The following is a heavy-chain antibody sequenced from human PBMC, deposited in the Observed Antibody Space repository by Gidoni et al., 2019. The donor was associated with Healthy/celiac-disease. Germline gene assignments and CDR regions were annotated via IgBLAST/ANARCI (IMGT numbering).Heavy chain of an antibody. CDR2: ISYDGSNK. D-gene: IGHD6-13*01. CDR1: GFTFRSYA. J-gene: IGHJ4*02. Sequence: QVQLVESGGGVVQPGRSLRLSFAASGFTFRSYAMHWVRQAPGKGLGWVAVISYDGSNKYYADSVTGRFTISRDNSKNTLYLQMNSLRAEDTAVYYCARGIAAAVANWGQGTLVTVSS. CDR3: ARGIAAAVAN. V-gene: IGHV3-30-3*01.